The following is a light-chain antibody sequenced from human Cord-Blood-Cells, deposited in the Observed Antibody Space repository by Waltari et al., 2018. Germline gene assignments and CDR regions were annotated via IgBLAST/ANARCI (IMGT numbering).Light chain of an antibody. J-gene: IGLJ3*02. V-gene: IGLV2-14*01. Sequence: SALTQPASVSGSPGQSITISCTGTSSDVGGYNYVSWYQQHPGKAPQIIIYDVSNRPSGVSNRFSGSKSGNTASLTISGLQAEDEADYYCSSYTSSSTRVFGGGTKLTVL. CDR2: DVS. CDR3: SSYTSSSTRV. CDR1: SSDVGGYNY.